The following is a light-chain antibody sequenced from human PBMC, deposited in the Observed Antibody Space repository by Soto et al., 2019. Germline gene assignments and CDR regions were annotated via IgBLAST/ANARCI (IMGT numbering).Light chain of an antibody. Sequence: EIVLTQSPGTLSFSPGERATLSCRASQSISSSYLAWYQHKPGQSPRLLLYGESSRATGIPARFSCSGAGTDFTLTISRREPEDFAVYYCLHYGRSPPYTFGEGPKLEIK. V-gene: IGKV3-20*01. J-gene: IGKJ2*01. CDR1: QSISSSY. CDR2: GES. CDR3: LHYGRSPPYT.